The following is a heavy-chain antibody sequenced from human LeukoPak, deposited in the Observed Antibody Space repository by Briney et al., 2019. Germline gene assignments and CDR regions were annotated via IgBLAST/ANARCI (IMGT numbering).Heavy chain of an antibody. CDR3: ARDAGDTVTTGY. CDR1: GFTVSSYW. D-gene: IGHD4-17*01. Sequence: PGGSLRLSCAVSGFTVSSYWMHWVRQAPGKGLVWVSRINSDGSSTSYADSVKGRFTISRDNAKNTLYLQMNSLRAEDTAVYYCARDAGDTVTTGYWGQGTLVTVSS. V-gene: IGHV3-74*01. J-gene: IGHJ4*02. CDR2: INSDGSST.